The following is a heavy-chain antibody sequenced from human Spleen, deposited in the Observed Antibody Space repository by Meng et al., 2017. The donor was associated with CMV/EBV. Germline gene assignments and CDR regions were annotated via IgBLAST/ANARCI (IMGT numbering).Heavy chain of an antibody. V-gene: IGHV3-53*01. CDR2: MFDDGRT. CDR1: GRSVSSTL. CDR3: NSNHAAY. J-gene: IGHJ4*02. Sequence: GSPRLSCAASGRSVSSTLMMWVRQAPGKGLDWVSIMFDDGRTFYADSVKGRFTVSRDNSKNTLNLQLSSLRAEDTAVYYCNSNHAAYWGQGTLVTVSS. D-gene: IGHD1-14*01.